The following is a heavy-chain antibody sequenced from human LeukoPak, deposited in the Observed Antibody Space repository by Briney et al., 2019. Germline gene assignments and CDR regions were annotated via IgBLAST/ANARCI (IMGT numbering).Heavy chain of an antibody. CDR1: GFSFNNYA. Sequence: GGSLRLSCAAPGFSFNNYAMSWVRQAPGKGLEWVSIIIASSGATFYADSVKGRFTISRDTSKNTLYLQLNSLRLEDTAVYYCVKGGYDYIEVAYFDFWGQGTLVTVSS. J-gene: IGHJ4*02. CDR2: IIASSGAT. V-gene: IGHV3-23*01. CDR3: VKGGYDYIEVAYFDF. D-gene: IGHD5-12*01.